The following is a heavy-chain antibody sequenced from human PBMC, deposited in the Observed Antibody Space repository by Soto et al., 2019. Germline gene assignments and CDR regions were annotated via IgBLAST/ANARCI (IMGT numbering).Heavy chain of an antibody. V-gene: IGHV4-39*01. CDR3: ARRYDFWSGYHYYYYGMDV. J-gene: IGHJ6*02. D-gene: IGHD3-3*01. Sequence: PSETLSLTCSVSGASIRSSSYYWGWIRQPPGKGLEWIGSIYYSGSTYYNPSLKSRVTISVDTSKNQFSLKLSSVTAADTAVYYCARRYDFWSGYHYYYYGMDVWCQGTTVTVSS. CDR2: IYYSGST. CDR1: GASIRSSSYY.